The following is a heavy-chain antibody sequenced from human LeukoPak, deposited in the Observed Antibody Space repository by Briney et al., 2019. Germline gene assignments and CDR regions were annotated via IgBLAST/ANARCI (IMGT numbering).Heavy chain of an antibody. CDR3: AKDSRYYYVDY. CDR2: IRYDGSKE. Sequence: GGSLRLSCAASGFTFSSYGMHWVRQAPGKGLEWVAFIRYDGSKEYYADSVKGRFTISRDNSKNTLYLQMNSLKTEETSVYYCAKDSRYYYVDYWGQGTPVTVSS. CDR1: GFTFSSYG. J-gene: IGHJ4*02. D-gene: IGHD1-14*01. V-gene: IGHV3-30*02.